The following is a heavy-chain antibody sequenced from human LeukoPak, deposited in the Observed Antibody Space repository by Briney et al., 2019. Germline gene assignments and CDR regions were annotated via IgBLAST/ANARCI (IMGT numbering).Heavy chain of an antibody. J-gene: IGHJ4*02. CDR3: STWTDLYDY. CDR1: GFTFSDAW. CDR2: IRSKTDGGTA. D-gene: IGHD3/OR15-3a*01. V-gene: IGHV3-15*01. Sequence: GGSLRLSCAASGFTFSDAWMSWVRQAPGKGLDWVGRIRSKTDGGTADHAASVKDRFTISRDDSQNMLYLQMHSLKTEDTAVYYCSTWTDLYDYWGQGTLVTVSS.